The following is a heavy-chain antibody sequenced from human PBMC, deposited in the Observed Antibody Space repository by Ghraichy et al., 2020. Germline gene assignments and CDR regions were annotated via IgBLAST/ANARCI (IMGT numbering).Heavy chain of an antibody. CDR1: GFTFSTYG. Sequence: LSLTCAASGFTFSTYGMHWVRQAPGKGLEWVAFIQYDRTNKYYADSVKGRFTISRDNSKNTLYLQMNSLRAEDTAVYYCAKGDASWGQGTLVTVSS. V-gene: IGHV3-30*02. J-gene: IGHJ4*02. CDR3: AKGDAS. CDR2: IQYDRTNK.